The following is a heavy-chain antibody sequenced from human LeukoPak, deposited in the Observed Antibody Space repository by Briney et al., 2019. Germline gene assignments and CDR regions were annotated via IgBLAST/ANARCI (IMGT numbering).Heavy chain of an antibody. CDR1: GGSISSYY. CDR3: AREQFGLVDCSSTSCYSAWFDP. D-gene: IGHD2-2*02. Sequence: PSETLSFTCTVSGGSISSYYWSWIRQPPGKGLEWIGYVYYSGSTNYNPSLKSRVTISVDTSKNQFSLKLSSVTAADTAVYYCAREQFGLVDCSSTSCYSAWFDPWGQGTLVTVSS. J-gene: IGHJ5*02. CDR2: VYYSGST. V-gene: IGHV4-59*01.